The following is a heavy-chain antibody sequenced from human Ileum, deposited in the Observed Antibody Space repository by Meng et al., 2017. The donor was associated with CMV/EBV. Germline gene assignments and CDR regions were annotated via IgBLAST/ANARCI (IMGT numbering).Heavy chain of an antibody. D-gene: IGHD2-21*02. Sequence: CEAAGFTVSDSYMSWVRQAPGKGSEWISVIYNDGTKYYADSVKGRFTISRDNSKNTLYLQMNSLRAEDTAFYYCARYVNFGGDSNYWGQGTLVTVSS. V-gene: IGHV3-53*01. CDR1: GFTVSDSY. CDR3: ARYVNFGGDSNY. J-gene: IGHJ4*02. CDR2: IYNDGTK.